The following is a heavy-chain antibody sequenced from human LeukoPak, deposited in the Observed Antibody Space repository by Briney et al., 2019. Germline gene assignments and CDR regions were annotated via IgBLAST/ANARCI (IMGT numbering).Heavy chain of an antibody. CDR2: INTDGGST. Sequence: GGSLRLSCAASGFTFSNAWMSWVRQAPGKGLEWVGRINTDGGSTTYADSVKGRFTISRDNAKNTLYLQMNSLRAEDTAVYYCGRGFSIVPAGIPDYWGLGTLITVSS. CDR1: GFTFSNAW. J-gene: IGHJ4*02. V-gene: IGHV3-74*01. D-gene: IGHD2-2*02. CDR3: GRGFSIVPAGIPDY.